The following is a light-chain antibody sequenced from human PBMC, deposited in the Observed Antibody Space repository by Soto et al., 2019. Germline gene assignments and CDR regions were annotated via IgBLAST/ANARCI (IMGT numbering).Light chain of an antibody. V-gene: IGLV1-44*01. Sequence: QSVLTQPPSASGTPGQRVTISCSGSSSNIAPNTVNWYQHLPGAAPQLLIFANDRRPSGVPDRFSGSRSGTSASLAISGLQSEDEADYYCVAWDDSLNGYVFGTGTKLTV. CDR3: VAWDDSLNGYV. CDR1: SSNIAPNT. J-gene: IGLJ1*01. CDR2: AND.